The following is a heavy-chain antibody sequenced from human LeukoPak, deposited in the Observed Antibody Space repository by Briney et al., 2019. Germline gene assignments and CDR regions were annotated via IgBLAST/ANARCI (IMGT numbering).Heavy chain of an antibody. CDR2: ISYDGSNK. J-gene: IGHJ4*02. V-gene: IGHV3-30*18. D-gene: IGHD6-13*01. Sequence: GGSLLLSCAASGFTFSSYGIHWVRQAPGKGLEWVAVISYDGSNKYYADSVKGRFTISRDNSENTLYLQMNSLRAEDTAVYYCAKLVSSNAAATPSDYWGQGTLVTVSS. CDR3: AKLVSSNAAATPSDY. CDR1: GFTFSSYG.